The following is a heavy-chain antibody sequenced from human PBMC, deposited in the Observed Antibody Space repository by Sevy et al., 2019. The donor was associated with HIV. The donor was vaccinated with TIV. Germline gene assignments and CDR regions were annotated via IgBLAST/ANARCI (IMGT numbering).Heavy chain of an antibody. D-gene: IGHD1-26*01. Sequence: GGSLSLSCAASGFSFNTYTFYWVRQAPGEGLEWISSISSSGVYEYYADSVRGRFTISRDNAKNSLSLQMNGLRVEDTGVYYCARVPDSGGRGRADYWGQGTRVTVSS. V-gene: IGHV3-21*01. J-gene: IGHJ4*02. CDR1: GFSFNTYT. CDR3: ARVPDSGGRGRADY. CDR2: ISSSGVYE.